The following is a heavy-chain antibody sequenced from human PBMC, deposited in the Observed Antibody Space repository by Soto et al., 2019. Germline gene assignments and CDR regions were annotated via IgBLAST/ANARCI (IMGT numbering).Heavy chain of an antibody. D-gene: IGHD2-15*01. J-gene: IGHJ5*02. V-gene: IGHV1-69*13. CDR1: GGTFSSYA. CDR2: IIPIFGTA. CDR3: AREGLGYCSGGSCYLNWFDP. Sequence: GASVKVSCKASGGTFSSYAISWVRQAPGQGLEWMGGIIPIFGTANYAQKFQGRVTITADESTSTAYMELSSLRSEDTAVYYCAREGLGYCSGGSCYLNWFDPWGQGTLVTVSS.